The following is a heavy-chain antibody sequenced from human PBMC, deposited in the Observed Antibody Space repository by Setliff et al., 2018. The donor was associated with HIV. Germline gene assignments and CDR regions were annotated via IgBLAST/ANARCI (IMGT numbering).Heavy chain of an antibody. J-gene: IGHJ5*02. CDR1: GGSFGVYR. CDR3: ARDRHSSGLGSYGP. CDR2: IDSSGTT. D-gene: IGHD3-10*01. V-gene: IGHV4-4*07. Sequence: SETLSLTCTISGGSFGVYRWSWIRQSAGRGLEWIGRIDSSGTTDCKPSLKGRVAISVDTSRSQFSLRVTSVTAADTAVYFCARDRHSSGLGSYGPWGPGILVTVSS.